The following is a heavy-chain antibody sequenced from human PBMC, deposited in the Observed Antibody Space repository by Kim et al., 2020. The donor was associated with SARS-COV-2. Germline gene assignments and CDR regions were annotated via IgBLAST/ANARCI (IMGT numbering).Heavy chain of an antibody. CDR3: ARGGRVGAPFDY. V-gene: IGHV4-59*01. D-gene: IGHD1-26*01. CDR1: GGSISSYY. J-gene: IGHJ4*02. Sequence: SETLSLTCTVSGGSISSYYWSWIRQPPGKGLEWIGYIYYSGSTNYNPSLKSRVTISVDTSKNQFSLKLSSVTAADTAVYYCARGGRVGAPFDYWGQGTLVTVSS. CDR2: IYYSGST.